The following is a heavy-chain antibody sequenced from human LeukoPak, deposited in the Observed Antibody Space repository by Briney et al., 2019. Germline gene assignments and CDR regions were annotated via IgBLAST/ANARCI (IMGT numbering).Heavy chain of an antibody. CDR3: AKDLDDSSGYYLDY. CDR2: ISGSSGST. J-gene: IGHJ4*02. Sequence: QPGGSLRLSCAASGFTFSSYAMSWVRQAPGKGLEWVSAISGSSGSTYYADSVKGRFTISRDNSKNTLYLQMNSLRAEDTAVYYCAKDLDDSSGYYLDYWGQGTLVTVSS. D-gene: IGHD3-22*01. V-gene: IGHV3-23*01. CDR1: GFTFSSYA.